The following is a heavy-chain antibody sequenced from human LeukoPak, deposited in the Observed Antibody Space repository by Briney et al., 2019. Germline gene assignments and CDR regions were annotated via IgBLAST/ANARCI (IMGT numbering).Heavy chain of an antibody. D-gene: IGHD1-20*01. J-gene: IGHJ5*02. CDR2: INPNGGGT. CDR3: ARANWDDNPMFDL. Sequence: GASVKVTFKSSGYTFTNNYIHWTRLAPGQGLEWMGWINPNGGGTHYAQDFQGRVTMTRNTSISKAHLELSSLTYDDTALYFCARANWDDNPMFDLWGGDTLVIVSS. CDR1: GYTFTNNY. V-gene: IGHV1-2*02.